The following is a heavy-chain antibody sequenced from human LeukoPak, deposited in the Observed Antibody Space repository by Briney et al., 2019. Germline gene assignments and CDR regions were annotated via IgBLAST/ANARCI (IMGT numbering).Heavy chain of an antibody. Sequence: SETLSLTCAGSGCSISSYYWNWIRQPPGKGLEWVGYIYYSGITNYNPSLKSRVTISVDTSKNQLSLKLSSVTTADTAIYYCARSYATNLPKFDRWGQGTLVTVSS. V-gene: IGHV4-59*01. CDR1: GCSISSYY. CDR3: ARSYATNLPKFDR. J-gene: IGHJ4*02. CDR2: IYYSGIT. D-gene: IGHD5-24*01.